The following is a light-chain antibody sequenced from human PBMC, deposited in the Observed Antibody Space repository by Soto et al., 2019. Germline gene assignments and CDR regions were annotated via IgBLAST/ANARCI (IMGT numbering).Light chain of an antibody. CDR1: QSVGTY. Sequence: EIVLTQSPGTLSLSPGERATLSCRASQSVGTYLAWYQQKPGQAPRLLIYGASSRATGIPDRFSGSGSGTDFTLTISRLESEDFAVYYCQQYVSIPLTFGGGTKVEIK. CDR2: GAS. CDR3: QQYVSIPLT. J-gene: IGKJ4*01. V-gene: IGKV3-20*01.